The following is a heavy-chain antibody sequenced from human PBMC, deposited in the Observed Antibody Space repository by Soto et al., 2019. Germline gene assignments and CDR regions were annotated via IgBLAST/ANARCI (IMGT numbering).Heavy chain of an antibody. J-gene: IGHJ4*02. V-gene: IGHV3-74*01. CDR3: ATAGSYRFDH. D-gene: IGHD3-10*01. CDR2: INPDATTI. Sequence: GSLRLSCATSGFTFSNYWIHWVRQAPGEGLVWVSRINPDATTINYADSVKGRFTVSRDNAKNTLYLQMNSLRAEDTAVYYCATAGSYRFDHWGQGTLVTSPQ. CDR1: GFTFSNYW.